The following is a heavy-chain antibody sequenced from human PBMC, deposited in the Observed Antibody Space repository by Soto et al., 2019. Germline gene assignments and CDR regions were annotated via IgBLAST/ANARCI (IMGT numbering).Heavy chain of an antibody. CDR2: IKQDGSEK. Sequence: GGSLRLSCAASGFTFSSYWMSWVRQAPGKALEWVANIKQDGSEKYYVDSVKGRFTISRDNAKNSLYLQMNSLRAEDTAVYYCARDSAIFGVPYYYYGMDVWGQGTTVTVSS. J-gene: IGHJ6*02. D-gene: IGHD3-3*01. CDR3: ARDSAIFGVPYYYYGMDV. CDR1: GFTFSSYW. V-gene: IGHV3-7*01.